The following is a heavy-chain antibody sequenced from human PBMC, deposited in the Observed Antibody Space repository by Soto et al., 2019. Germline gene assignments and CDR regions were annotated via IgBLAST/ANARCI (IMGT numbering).Heavy chain of an antibody. D-gene: IGHD2-21*01. J-gene: IGHJ4*02. CDR2: ISPKSTYR. CDR3: ARGGGGGLFEH. Sequence: GGSLRLSCATSGFPFSDYYMSWIRQAPGKGLEWLSHISPKSTYRNYADSVKGRFTISRDNTKSSLFLQMNSVGVEDTAVYYCARGGGGGLFEHWGQGVWVTVSS. V-gene: IGHV3-11*06. CDR1: GFPFSDYY.